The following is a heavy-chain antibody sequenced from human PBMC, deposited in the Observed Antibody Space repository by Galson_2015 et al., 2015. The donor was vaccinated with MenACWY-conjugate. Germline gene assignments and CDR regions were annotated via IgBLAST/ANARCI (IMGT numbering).Heavy chain of an antibody. J-gene: IGHJ6*02. D-gene: IGHD5-18*01. CDR3: ARDGYSYGFGFYGMDV. CDR1: GGTFSNHA. CDR2: IIPMFGTT. Sequence: SVKVSCKAPGGTFSNHAISWVRQAPGQGLEWVGGIIPMFGTTYYAQRFQGRVTITADESTRTAYLDLRSLRSEDTAVYYCARDGYSYGFGFYGMDVWGPGT. V-gene: IGHV1-69*13.